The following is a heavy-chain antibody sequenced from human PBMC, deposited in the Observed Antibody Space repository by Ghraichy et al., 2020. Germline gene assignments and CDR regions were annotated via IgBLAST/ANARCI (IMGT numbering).Heavy chain of an antibody. CDR3: GSYRRAQYFDY. CDR1: GGSFSGYY. J-gene: IGHJ4*02. Sequence: SETLSLTCAVYGGSFSGYYWSWIRQPPGKGLEWIGEINHSGSTNYNPSLKSRVTISVDTSKNQFSLKLSSVTAADTAVYYCGSYRRAQYFDYWGQGTLVTVSS. CDR2: INHSGST. V-gene: IGHV4-34*01.